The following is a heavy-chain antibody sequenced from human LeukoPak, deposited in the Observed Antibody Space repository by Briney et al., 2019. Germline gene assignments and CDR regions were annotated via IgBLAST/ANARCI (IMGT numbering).Heavy chain of an antibody. J-gene: IGHJ4*02. CDR1: GFTFNTYA. V-gene: IGHV3-23*01. CDR3: AKGKGSSSSSIDW. D-gene: IGHD2-15*01. Sequence: PGGSLRLSCAASGFTFNTYAMSWVRQAPGKGLEWVSAISGSGGSTYYADSVKGRFTISRDNSENTLYLQIHSLRAEDTAVYYCAKGKGSSSSSIDWWGQGTLVTVSS. CDR2: ISGSGGST.